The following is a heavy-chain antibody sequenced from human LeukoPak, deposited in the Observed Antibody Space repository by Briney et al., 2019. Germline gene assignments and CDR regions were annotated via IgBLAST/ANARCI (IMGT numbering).Heavy chain of an antibody. J-gene: IGHJ6*02. V-gene: IGHV3-30*07. CDR3: ARYCSGGSCHFWDYGMDV. Sequence: PGGSLGLSSAASGFTFSSYAMHWVRQAPGKGLEWVAVISYDGSNKYYADSVKGRFTISRDNAKNSLYLQMNSLRAEDTAVYYCARYCSGGSCHFWDYGMDVWGQGTTVTVSS. CDR2: ISYDGSNK. D-gene: IGHD2-15*01. CDR1: GFTFSSYA.